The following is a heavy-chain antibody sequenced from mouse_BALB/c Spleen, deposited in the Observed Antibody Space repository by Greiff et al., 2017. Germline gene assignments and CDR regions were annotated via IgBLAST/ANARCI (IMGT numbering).Heavy chain of an antibody. V-gene: IGHV5-15*02. CDR2: ISNLAYSI. D-gene: IGHD2-1*01. J-gene: IGHJ1*01. CDR3: ARAYGNYGYFDV. Sequence: EVQLVESGGGLVQPGGSRKLSCAASGFTFSDYGMAWVRQAPGKGPEWVAFISNLAYSIYYADTVTGRFTISRENAKNTLYLEMSSLRSEDTAMYYCARAYGNYGYFDVWGAGTTVTVSS. CDR1: GFTFSDYG.